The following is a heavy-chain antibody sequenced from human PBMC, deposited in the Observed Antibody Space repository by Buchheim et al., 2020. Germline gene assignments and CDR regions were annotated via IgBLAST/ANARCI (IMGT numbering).Heavy chain of an antibody. CDR2: IRYDGNDK. Sequence: QVHLVESGGGVVQPGRSLRLSCAASGFTFSAHGMHWVRQAPGKGRDWVTFIRYDGNDKYYADSVKGRFTIYRDTSKNTVYLQMNSLRADDTAVYYCAKPKTGTTYYFDYWGQGTL. J-gene: IGHJ4*02. CDR1: GFTFSAHG. V-gene: IGHV3-30*02. CDR3: AKPKTGTTYYFDY. D-gene: IGHD1-7*01.